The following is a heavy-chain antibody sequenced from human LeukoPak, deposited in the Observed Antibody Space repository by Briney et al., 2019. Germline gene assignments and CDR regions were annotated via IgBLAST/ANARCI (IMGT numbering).Heavy chain of an antibody. D-gene: IGHD2-15*01. CDR3: AKDSIVVVVAAFFDY. V-gene: IGHV3-23*01. CDR2: ISGSGGST. Sequence: GGSLRLSCAASGFTFSNAWMSWVRQAPGKGLEWVSAISGSGGSTYYADSVKGRFTISRDNSKNTLYLQMNSLRAEDTAVYYCAKDSIVVVVAAFFDYWGQGTLVTVSS. CDR1: GFTFSNAW. J-gene: IGHJ4*02.